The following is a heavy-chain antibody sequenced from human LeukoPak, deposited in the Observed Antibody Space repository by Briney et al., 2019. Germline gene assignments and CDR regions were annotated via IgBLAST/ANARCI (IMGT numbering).Heavy chain of an antibody. J-gene: IGHJ4*02. CDR3: ARVGSSGVDY. CDR2: IIPIFGTA. D-gene: IGHD3-10*01. Sequence: SVKVSCTASGCTFSSYAISWVRQAPGQGLEWMGGIIPIFGTANYAQKFQGRVTITADESTSTAYMELSSLRSEDTAVYYCARVGSSGVDYWGQGTLVTVSS. CDR1: GCTFSSYA. V-gene: IGHV1-69*13.